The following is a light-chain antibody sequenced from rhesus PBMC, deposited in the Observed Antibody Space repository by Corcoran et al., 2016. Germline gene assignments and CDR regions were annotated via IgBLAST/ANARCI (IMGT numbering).Light chain of an antibody. CDR1: QSISSW. J-gene: IGKJ2*01. CDR3: QQYSSSPYS. CDR2: KAS. V-gene: IGKV1-22*01. Sequence: DIQMTQSPSSLSASVGDTVTITCRASQSISSWLAWYQQKPGKAPKLLIYKASTLQSGVPSRFSGSGSGTAFTLTICSLQSEDFATYYCQQYSSSPYSFGQGTKVEIK.